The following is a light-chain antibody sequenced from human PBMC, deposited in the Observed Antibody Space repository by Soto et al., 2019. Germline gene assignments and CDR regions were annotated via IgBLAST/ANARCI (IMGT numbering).Light chain of an antibody. CDR3: QKYNSAPLT. J-gene: IGKJ4*01. Sequence: DVQMTQSPSSLSASVGDRVTITCRASQGIAPYLAWFQQKPGKVPKLLIYAASTLQSGVPSRFSGSGSGTDFPLTISSLQPEDFATYYCQKYNSAPLTFGGGPKVEIK. CDR2: AAS. CDR1: QGIAPY. V-gene: IGKV1-27*01.